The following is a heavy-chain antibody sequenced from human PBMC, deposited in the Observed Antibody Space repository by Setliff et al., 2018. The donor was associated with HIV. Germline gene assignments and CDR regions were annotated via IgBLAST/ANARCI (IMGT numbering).Heavy chain of an antibody. Sequence: GGSLRLSCAAAGFTFSNGWMTWVRQAPGKGLEWVARIRNKKNGGTEYYAAPVEGRFTISRDDSKNTLSLQMNSLKTEDTAIYYGTTDLASGRFSWNNNWGQGTLVTVSS. CDR1: GFTFSNGW. D-gene: IGHD1-26*01. J-gene: IGHJ4*02. V-gene: IGHV3-15*01. CDR3: TTDLASGRFSWNNN. CDR2: IRNKKNGGTE.